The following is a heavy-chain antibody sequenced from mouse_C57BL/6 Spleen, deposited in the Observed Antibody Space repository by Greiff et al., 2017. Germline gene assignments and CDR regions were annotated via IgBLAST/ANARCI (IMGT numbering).Heavy chain of an antibody. CDR1: GYTFTDYY. V-gene: IGHV1-26*01. D-gene: IGHD2-4*01. CDR3: ARLGDYDEDY. J-gene: IGHJ2*01. Sequence: EVQLQQSGPELVKPGASVKISCKASGYTFTDYYMNWVKQSHGKSLEWIGDINPNNGGTSYNQKFKGKATLTVDTSSSTAYMELRSLTSEDSAVYYCARLGDYDEDYWGQGTTLTVSS. CDR2: INPNNGGT.